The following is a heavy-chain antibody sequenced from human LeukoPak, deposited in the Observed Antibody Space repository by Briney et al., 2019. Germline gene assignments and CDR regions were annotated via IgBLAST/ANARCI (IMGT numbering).Heavy chain of an antibody. D-gene: IGHD6-13*01. CDR1: GFTFSSYA. V-gene: IGHV3-23*01. CDR3: AKDGHSSSWYVLDWFDP. J-gene: IGHJ5*02. Sequence: GGSLRLSCAASGFTFSSYAMSWVRQAPGKGLEWVSAISGSGGSTYYADSVKGRFTISRDNSKNPLYLQMNSLRAEDTAVYYCAKDGHSSSWYVLDWFDPWGQGTLVTVSS. CDR2: ISGSGGST.